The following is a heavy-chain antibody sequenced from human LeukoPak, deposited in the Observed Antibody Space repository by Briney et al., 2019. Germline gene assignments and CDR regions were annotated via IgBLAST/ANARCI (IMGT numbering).Heavy chain of an antibody. D-gene: IGHD3-9*01. CDR1: GYSISSGYY. CDR2: MYYSGST. CDR3: ARDLTGYYRFDY. J-gene: IGHJ4*02. V-gene: IGHV4-38-2*02. Sequence: SETLSLTCAVSGYSISSGYYWGWIQQPPGKGLEWIGTMYYSGSTFYNPSLKSRVTISVDTSKKQFSLKLSSVTDADTAVYYCARDLTGYYRFDYWGQGTLVTVSS.